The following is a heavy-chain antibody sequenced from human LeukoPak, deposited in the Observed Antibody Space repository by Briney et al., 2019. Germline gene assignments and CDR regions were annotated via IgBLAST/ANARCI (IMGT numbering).Heavy chain of an antibody. CDR3: ARDLSETNDQFDP. Sequence: GGSLRLSCVASGFTFSTYNMNWVRQAPGKGLEWVSSISSSSTYMYYADSVKGRFTISRDNAENSLFLQMNSLRAEDTAVYYCARDLSETNDQFDPWGQGTLVTVSS. CDR2: ISSSSTYM. CDR1: GFTFSTYN. V-gene: IGHV3-21*01. J-gene: IGHJ5*02. D-gene: IGHD1-1*01.